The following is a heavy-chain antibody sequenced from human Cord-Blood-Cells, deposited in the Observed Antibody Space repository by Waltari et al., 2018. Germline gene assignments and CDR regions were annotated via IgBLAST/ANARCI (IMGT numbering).Heavy chain of an antibody. Sequence: EVQLVESGGGLVKPGGSLRLSCAASGFTFSSYSMNWVRQAPGKGREWVSSISSSSSYIYYADSVKGRFTISRDNAKNSLYLQMNSLRAEDTAVYYCARVKSSSSFAFDIWGQGTMVTVSS. D-gene: IGHD6-6*01. CDR2: ISSSSSYI. V-gene: IGHV3-21*01. CDR1: GFTFSSYS. CDR3: ARVKSSSSFAFDI. J-gene: IGHJ3*02.